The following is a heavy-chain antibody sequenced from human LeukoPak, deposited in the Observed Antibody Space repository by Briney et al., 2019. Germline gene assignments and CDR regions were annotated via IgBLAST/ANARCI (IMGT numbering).Heavy chain of an antibody. CDR2: INHSGST. CDR3: ARVYGDSWGYYYYMDV. CDR1: GGSISSSSYY. Sequence: PSETLSLTCTVSGGSISSSSYYWGWIRQPPGKGLEWIGEINHSGSTNYNPSLKSRVTISVDTSKNQFSLKVSSVTAADTAVYYCARVYGDSWGYYYYMDVWGKGTTVTISS. J-gene: IGHJ6*03. V-gene: IGHV4-39*07. D-gene: IGHD4-17*01.